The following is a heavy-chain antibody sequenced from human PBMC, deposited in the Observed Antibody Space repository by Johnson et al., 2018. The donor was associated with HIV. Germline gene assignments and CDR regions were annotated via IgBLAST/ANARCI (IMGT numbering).Heavy chain of an antibody. CDR2: IYSGGST. D-gene: IGHD3-9*01. CDR1: GFTVSSNY. Sequence: VQLVESGGGLVQPGGSLRLSCAASGFTVSSNYMSWVRQAPGNGLEWVSVIYSGGSTYYADSVKGRFTLSRDNSKNRLYLQMNSLRVEDTAVYYCARPDYDILTGAFDIWGQGTMVTVAS. CDR3: ARPDYDILTGAFDI. V-gene: IGHV3-66*01. J-gene: IGHJ3*02.